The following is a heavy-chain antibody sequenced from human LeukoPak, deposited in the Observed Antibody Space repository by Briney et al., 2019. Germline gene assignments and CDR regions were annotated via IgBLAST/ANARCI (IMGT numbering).Heavy chain of an antibody. Sequence: PSETLSLTCTVSGDSFRSYQWSWLRQPPGKGLEWIGYISSSGSTSYNPSLKSRLTISVHMSKNQFSLKLTSVTAADTAVYYCARVGRGDHTWGSYYCDHWGQGTLVSVSS. V-gene: IGHV4-59*01. D-gene: IGHD3-16*01. CDR3: ARVGRGDHTWGSYYCDH. CDR1: GDSFRSYQ. J-gene: IGHJ4*02. CDR2: ISSSGST.